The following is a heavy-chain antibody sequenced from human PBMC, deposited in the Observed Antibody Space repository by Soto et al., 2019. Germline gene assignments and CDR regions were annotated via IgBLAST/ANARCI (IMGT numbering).Heavy chain of an antibody. V-gene: IGHV4-31*02. Sequence: SETLSLTCTVSGDSISSGGYYWSWIRQHPGKGLEWIGYIYYSGSTYYNPSLKSRVTISVDTSKNQFSLKLSSVTAADTAVYYCARGVNRDYYYYMDVWGKGTTVTVSS. CDR2: IYYSGST. J-gene: IGHJ6*03. CDR3: ARGVNRDYYYYMDV. D-gene: IGHD3-3*01. CDR1: GDSISSGGYY.